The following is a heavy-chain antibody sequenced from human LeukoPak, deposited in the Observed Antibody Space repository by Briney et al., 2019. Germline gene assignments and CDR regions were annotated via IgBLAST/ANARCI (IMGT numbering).Heavy chain of an antibody. D-gene: IGHD3-22*01. V-gene: IGHV4-39*07. Sequence: SETLSLTCTVSGASISSSTYYWGWIRQPPGKGLEWIGSASYSGNTYYNPSLKSRVTILVDTSKNQFSLKMTSVTAADTAVYYCARDPTYPYDSSGYYAFDIWGQGTMVTVSS. J-gene: IGHJ3*02. CDR1: GASISSSTYY. CDR3: ARDPTYPYDSSGYYAFDI. CDR2: ASYSGNT.